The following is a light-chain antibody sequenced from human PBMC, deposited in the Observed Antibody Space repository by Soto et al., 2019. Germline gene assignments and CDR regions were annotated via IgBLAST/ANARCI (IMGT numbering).Light chain of an antibody. Sequence: QSVLTQPASVSGSPGQSITISCTGTSRDGGGSNYVSWYQQLPGKAPKLMIYDVSDRPSGVSNRFSGSKSGNTASLTISGLQAEDEADYYCSSYTSSSLYVFGTGTKVTVL. CDR2: DVS. CDR1: SRDGGGSNY. V-gene: IGLV2-14*01. J-gene: IGLJ1*01. CDR3: SSYTSSSLYV.